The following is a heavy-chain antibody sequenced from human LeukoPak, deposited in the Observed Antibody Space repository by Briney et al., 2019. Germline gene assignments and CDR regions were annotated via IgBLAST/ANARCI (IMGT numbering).Heavy chain of an antibody. Sequence: GGSLRLSCEASGFTFDTYTVNWVRQAPGKGLEWVSSIARDTTYMKYADSVKGRFTVSRGNAKNSVFLEMKSLTADDTEIYFCARDYYDSSASATFAYWGRGTLVTVSS. V-gene: IGHV3-21*06. J-gene: IGHJ4*02. CDR1: GFTFDTYT. CDR3: ARDYYDSSASATFAY. D-gene: IGHD3-22*01. CDR2: IARDTTYM.